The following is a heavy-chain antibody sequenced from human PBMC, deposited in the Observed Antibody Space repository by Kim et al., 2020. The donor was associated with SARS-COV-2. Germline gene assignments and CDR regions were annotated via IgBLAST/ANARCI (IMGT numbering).Heavy chain of an antibody. Sequence: SETLSLTCTVSGGSISSTIYCWAWIRQPPGKGLEWIGVINYSGNTYHNPSLRSRVTISVDTSKKQLSLRLTSVTAADTAVYYCARLAVVTPSDFFYYWG. CDR2: INYSGNT. CDR1: GGSISSTIYC. CDR3: ARLAVVTPSDFFYY. V-gene: IGHV4-39*01. D-gene: IGHD4-4*01. J-gene: IGHJ4*01.